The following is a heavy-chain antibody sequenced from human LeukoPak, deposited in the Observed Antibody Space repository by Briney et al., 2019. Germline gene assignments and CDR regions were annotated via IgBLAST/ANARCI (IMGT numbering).Heavy chain of an antibody. V-gene: IGHV3-33*01. CDR1: GFTFSSYG. J-gene: IGHJ6*04. CDR2: IWYDGSNK. D-gene: IGHD3-9*01. Sequence: GGSLRLSCAASGFTFSSYGMHWVRQAPGKGLEWVAVIWYDGSNKYYVDSVKGGFTISRDNSKNKLYLQMNSLRAEDTAVYYCARDIVSNYDILTGYSPPGDYYYGMDVWGKGTTVTVSS. CDR3: ARDIVSNYDILTGYSPPGDYYYGMDV.